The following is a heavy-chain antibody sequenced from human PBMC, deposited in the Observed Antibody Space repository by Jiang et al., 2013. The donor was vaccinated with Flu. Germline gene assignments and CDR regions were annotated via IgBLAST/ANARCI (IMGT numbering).Heavy chain of an antibody. Sequence: GGGLVQPGRSLRLSCAASGFTFDDYAMHWVRQAPGKGLEWVSGISWNSGSIGYADSVKGRFTISRDNAKNSLYLQMNSLRAEDTALYYCAKGRGGSGSYEYFQHWGQGTLVTVSS. J-gene: IGHJ1*01. V-gene: IGHV3-9*01. D-gene: IGHD3-10*01. CDR2: ISWNSGSI. CDR3: AKGRGGSGSYEYFQH. CDR1: GFTFDDYA.